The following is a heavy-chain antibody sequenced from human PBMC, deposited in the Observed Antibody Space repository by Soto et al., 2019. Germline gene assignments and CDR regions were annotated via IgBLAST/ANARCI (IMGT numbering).Heavy chain of an antibody. Sequence: PSETLSLTCTVSGGSISSYYWSWIRQPPGKGLEWIGYIYYSGSTNYNPSLKSRVTISVDTSKNQFSLKLSSVTAADTAVYYCARDKVNYDFWSGPAYYYGMDVWGQGTTVTGSS. V-gene: IGHV4-59*01. CDR1: GGSISSYY. J-gene: IGHJ6*02. D-gene: IGHD3-3*01. CDR2: IYYSGST. CDR3: ARDKVNYDFWSGPAYYYGMDV.